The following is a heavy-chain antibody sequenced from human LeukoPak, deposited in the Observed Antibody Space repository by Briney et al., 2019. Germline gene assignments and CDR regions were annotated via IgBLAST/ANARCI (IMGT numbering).Heavy chain of an antibody. CDR2: IKHSGST. D-gene: IGHD3-10*01. CDR1: GVSFSGYY. J-gene: IGHJ4*02. CDR3: ARAKKGVVGSGSYLPDY. V-gene: IGHV4-34*01. Sequence: PSETLSLTCAVYGVSFSGYYWSWLRQPPGKGLEWIGEIKHSGSTNYNPSLKSRVTISVDTSKNQFSLKLGSVTAADSAVYYCARAKKGVVGSGSYLPDYWGQGTLVTVSS.